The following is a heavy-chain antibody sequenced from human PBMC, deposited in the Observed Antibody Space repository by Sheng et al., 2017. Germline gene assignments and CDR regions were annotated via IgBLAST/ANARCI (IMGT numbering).Heavy chain of an antibody. CDR2: IHYTGST. CDR3: AREVLGANDY. D-gene: IGHD1-26*01. Sequence: QVQLQESGPGLVKPSETLSLTCTVSGDSIRGYYWSWIRQPPGKGLEWIAYIHYTGSTNYNPSLKSRVTTSVDTSKNQFSLKLNSATAADTAVYYCAREVLGANDYWGQGTLVTVSS. V-gene: IGHV4-59*01. CDR1: GDSIRGYY. J-gene: IGHJ4*02.